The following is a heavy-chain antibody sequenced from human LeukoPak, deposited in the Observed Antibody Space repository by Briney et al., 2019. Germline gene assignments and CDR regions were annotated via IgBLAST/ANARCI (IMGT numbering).Heavy chain of an antibody. V-gene: IGHV1-8*01. CDR2: MNPNSGNT. CDR1: GYTFTSYD. CDR3: ATAYCSGGSCGAWFDP. Sequence: GASVKVSCKASGYTFTSYDINWVRQATGQGLEWMGWMNPNSGNTGYAQKFQGRVTMTRNTSMSTAYMELSSLRSEDTAVYYCATAYCSGGSCGAWFDPWGQGTLVTVSS. D-gene: IGHD2-15*01. J-gene: IGHJ5*02.